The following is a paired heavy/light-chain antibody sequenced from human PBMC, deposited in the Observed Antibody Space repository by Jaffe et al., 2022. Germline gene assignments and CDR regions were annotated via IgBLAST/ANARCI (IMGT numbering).Heavy chain of an antibody. Sequence: EVQLVQSGAEVKKPGESLKISCKGSGYSFTSYWIGWVRQMPGKGLEWMGIIYPGDSDTRYSPSFQGQVTISADKSISTAYLQWSSLKASDTAMYYCVSNYGSGSYYNQYYFDYWGQGTLVTVSS. CDR3: VSNYGSGSYYNQYYFDY. D-gene: IGHD3-10*01. J-gene: IGHJ4*02. CDR1: GYSFTSYW. V-gene: IGHV5-51*03. CDR2: IYPGDSDT.
Light chain of an antibody. CDR1: QGISSY. CDR3: QQYYSFPYT. V-gene: IGKV1D-8*02. CDR2: AAS. Sequence: AIWMTQSPSLLSASTGDRVTISCRMSQGISSYLAWYQQKPGKAPELLIYAASTLQSGVPSRFSGSGSGTDFTLTISCLQSEDFATYYCQQYYSFPYTFGQGTKLEIK. J-gene: IGKJ2*01.